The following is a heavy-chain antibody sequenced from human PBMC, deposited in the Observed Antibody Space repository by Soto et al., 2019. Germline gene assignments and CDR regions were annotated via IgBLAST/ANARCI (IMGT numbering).Heavy chain of an antibody. V-gene: IGHV3-73*02. CDR3: TRTDYYDSSGYYYTPSDY. Sequence: EVQLVESGGGLVQPGGSLKLSCAVSGFTFSGSAMHWVRQASGKGLEWVGRIRSKANNYATAYAASVRGRFTISRDDSKNTAYLQMNSLKTEDTAVYYCTRTDYYDSSGYYYTPSDYWGQGTLVTVSS. CDR2: IRSKANNYAT. J-gene: IGHJ4*02. CDR1: GFTFSGSA. D-gene: IGHD3-22*01.